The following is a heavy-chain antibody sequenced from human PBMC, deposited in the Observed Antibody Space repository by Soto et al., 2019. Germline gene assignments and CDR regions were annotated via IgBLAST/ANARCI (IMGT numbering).Heavy chain of an antibody. D-gene: IGHD3-3*01. V-gene: IGHV6-1*01. Sequence: SQTLSLTCAISGDSVSSNSAAWNWIRQSPSRGLEWLGRTYYRSKWYNDYAVSVKSRITINPDTSKNQFSLQLNSVTPEGTAVYYCARDSSGSQYYYYYYGMGVWGQGTTVTVYS. CDR2: TYYRSKWYN. CDR3: ARDSSGSQYYYYYYGMGV. J-gene: IGHJ6*02. CDR1: GDSVSSNSAA.